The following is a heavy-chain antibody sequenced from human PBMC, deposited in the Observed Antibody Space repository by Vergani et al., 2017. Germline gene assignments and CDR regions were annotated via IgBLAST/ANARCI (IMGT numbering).Heavy chain of an antibody. D-gene: IGHD3-16*02. V-gene: IGHV4-34*01. CDR3: ERGRRMITFGGVIVRNWFDP. CDR2: INHSGST. Sequence: QVQLQQWGAGLLKPSETLSLTCAVYGGSFSGYYWSWIRQPPGKGLEWIGEINHSGSTNYNPSLKSRVTISVDTSKNQFSLKLSSVTAADTAVYYCERGRRMITFGGVIVRNWFDPWGQGTLVTVSS. J-gene: IGHJ5*02. CDR1: GGSFSGYY.